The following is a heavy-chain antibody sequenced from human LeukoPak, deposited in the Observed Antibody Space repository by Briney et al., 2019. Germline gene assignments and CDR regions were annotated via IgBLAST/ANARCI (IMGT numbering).Heavy chain of an antibody. D-gene: IGHD3-3*01. CDR3: AKDYYDFWSGYYPDY. V-gene: IGHV3-30*02. Sequence: GGSRRLSCAASGFTFSSYGMHWVRQAPGKGLEWVAFIRYDGSNKYYADSVKGRFAISRDNSKNTLYLQMNSLRAEDTAVYYCAKDYYDFWSGYYPDYWGQGTLVTVSS. J-gene: IGHJ4*02. CDR1: GFTFSSYG. CDR2: IRYDGSNK.